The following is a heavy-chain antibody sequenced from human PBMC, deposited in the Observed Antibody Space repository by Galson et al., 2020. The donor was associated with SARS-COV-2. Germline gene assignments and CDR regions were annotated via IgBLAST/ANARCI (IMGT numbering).Heavy chain of an antibody. J-gene: IGHJ4*02. D-gene: IGHD3-10*01. Sequence: GGSLRLSCAASGFTFSSYGLTWVRQAPGKGLEWVSAVGVSGGNTYYADSVKGRFTISRDNSKNTLYLQMSSLRAEDTAVYYCAKKRGPGKSPLDHWGQGTLVAVSS. CDR2: VGVSGGNT. V-gene: IGHV3-23*01. CDR3: AKKRGPGKSPLDH. CDR1: GFTFSSYG.